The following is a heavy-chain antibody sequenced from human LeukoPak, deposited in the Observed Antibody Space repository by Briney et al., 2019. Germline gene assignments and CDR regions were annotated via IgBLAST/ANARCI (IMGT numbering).Heavy chain of an antibody. CDR1: GFIVSSNF. J-gene: IGHJ4*02. CDR2: INSGGTT. Sequence: GGSLRLSCAASGFIVSSNFMSWVRQAPGKGLECVSLINSGGTTYYADYVKGRFTISRDDSKNTLYLQMNSLRAEDTAVYYCATGRGDHWGQGTLVTVSS. CDR3: ATGRGDH. V-gene: IGHV3-53*01. D-gene: IGHD3-16*01.